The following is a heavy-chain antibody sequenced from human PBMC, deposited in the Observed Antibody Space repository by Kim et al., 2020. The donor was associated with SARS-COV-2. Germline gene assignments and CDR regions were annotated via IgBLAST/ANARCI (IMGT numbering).Heavy chain of an antibody. CDR3: ARKKGRDAFDI. Sequence: TSHAQKFQGRGTMTRDTSTSTVYMELSSLRSEDTAVYYCARKKGRDAFDIWGQGTMVTVSS. V-gene: IGHV1-46*01. CDR2: T. J-gene: IGHJ3*02.